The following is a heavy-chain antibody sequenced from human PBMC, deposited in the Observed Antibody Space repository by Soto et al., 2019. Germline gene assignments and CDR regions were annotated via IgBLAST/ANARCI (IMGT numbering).Heavy chain of an antibody. J-gene: IGHJ6*02. Sequence: ASVKVSCKASGYIFVNFGIAWVRQAPRQGLEWMGWISPYTGNTHSASKVQGRLTMTTDTSTSTAYMDLGSLTSDDTAVYYCVMVDNYVTPTPQDVWGQGTTVTVSS. D-gene: IGHD3-16*01. CDR1: GYIFVNFG. CDR2: ISPYTGNT. V-gene: IGHV1-18*01. CDR3: VMVDNYVTPTPQDV.